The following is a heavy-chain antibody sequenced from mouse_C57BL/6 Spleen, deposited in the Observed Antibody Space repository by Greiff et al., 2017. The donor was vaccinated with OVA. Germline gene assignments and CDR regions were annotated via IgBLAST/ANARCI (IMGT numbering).Heavy chain of an antibody. J-gene: IGHJ4*01. CDR1: GFTFSDYG. CDR3: ARRSLYAMDY. Sequence: EVKLVESGGGLVKPGGSLKLSCAASGFTFSDYGMHWVRQAPEKGLEWVAYISSGSSTIYYAATVKGRFTISRDNAKNTLFLQMTSLRSEDTAMYYCARRSLYAMDYWGKGTSVTVSS. CDR2: ISSGSSTI. V-gene: IGHV5-17*01.